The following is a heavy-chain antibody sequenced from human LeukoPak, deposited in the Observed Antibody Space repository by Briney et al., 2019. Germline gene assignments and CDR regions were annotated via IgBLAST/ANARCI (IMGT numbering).Heavy chain of an antibody. D-gene: IGHD3-10*01. J-gene: IGHJ4*02. CDR2: ISSSSSYI. V-gene: IGHV3-21*01. CDR3: ARGLSGSMVY. Sequence: GGSLRLSCAASGFTFSSYSMNWVRQAPGKGLEWVSSISSSSSYIYCADSVKSRFTISRDNAKNSLYLQMNSLRAEDTAVYYCARGLSGSMVYWGQGTLVTVSS. CDR1: GFTFSSYS.